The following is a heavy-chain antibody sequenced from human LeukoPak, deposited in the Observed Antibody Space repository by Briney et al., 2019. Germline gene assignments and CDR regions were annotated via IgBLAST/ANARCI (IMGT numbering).Heavy chain of an antibody. D-gene: IGHD1-26*01. V-gene: IGHV3-23*01. Sequence: GGSLRLSCAASGFTFSSYAMSWVRQAPGEGREWVSAISGSGGSTYYADSVKGRFTISRDNSKNTLYLQMNSLRAEDTAVYYCASPQIGGANYGMDVWGQGTTVTVSS. CDR1: GFTFSSYA. CDR3: ASPQIGGANYGMDV. CDR2: ISGSGGST. J-gene: IGHJ6*02.